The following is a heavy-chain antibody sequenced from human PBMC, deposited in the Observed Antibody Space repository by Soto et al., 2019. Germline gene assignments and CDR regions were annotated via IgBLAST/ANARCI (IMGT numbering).Heavy chain of an antibody. D-gene: IGHD2-15*01. Sequence: GGSLRLSCAASGFTFSSYAMTWVRQAPGKGLEWVSVIGGSGGSIYYADFVKGRLTIARDNSKNTLYLQMNSLRAEDTAVYYCAKEYCSGGTCYGAFDIWGQGTVVTVSS. CDR1: GFTFSSYA. CDR2: IGGSGGSI. V-gene: IGHV3-23*01. J-gene: IGHJ3*02. CDR3: AKEYCSGGTCYGAFDI.